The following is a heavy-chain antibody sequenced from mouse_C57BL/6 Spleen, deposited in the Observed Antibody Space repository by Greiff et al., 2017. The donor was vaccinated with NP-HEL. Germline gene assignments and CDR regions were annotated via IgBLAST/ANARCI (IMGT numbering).Heavy chain of an antibody. CDR3: ARVYGSSYEGY. V-gene: IGHV1-50*01. Sequence: VQLQQPGAELVKPGASVKLSCKASGYTFTSYWMQWVKQRPGQGLEWIGEIDPSDSYTNYNQKFKGKATLTVDTSSSTAYMQLSSLTSEDSAVYYCARVYGSSYEGYWGQGTTLTVSS. CDR2: IDPSDSYT. D-gene: IGHD1-1*01. CDR1: GYTFTSYW. J-gene: IGHJ2*01.